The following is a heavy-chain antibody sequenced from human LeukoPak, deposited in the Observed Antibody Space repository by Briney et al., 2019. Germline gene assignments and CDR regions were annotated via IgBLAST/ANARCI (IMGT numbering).Heavy chain of an antibody. J-gene: IGHJ4*02. D-gene: IGHD2-21*02. V-gene: IGHV3-21*01. Sequence: GGSLRLSCAASGFTFSSYNMNWVRQAPGKGLEWVSSISSSSSYIYYADSVRGRFTISRDNAKNSLYLQINSLRAEDTAVYYCARVGYCGGDCFGYWGQGTLVTVSS. CDR2: ISSSSSYI. CDR3: ARVGYCGGDCFGY. CDR1: GFTFSSYN.